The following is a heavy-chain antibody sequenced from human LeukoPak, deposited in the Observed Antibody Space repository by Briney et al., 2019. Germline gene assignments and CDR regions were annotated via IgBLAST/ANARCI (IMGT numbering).Heavy chain of an antibody. V-gene: IGHV3-23*01. CDR1: GFTFSTYA. D-gene: IGHD1-1*01. CDR3: AKAPRHNWNDPFDY. CDR2: ISGRGDTI. Sequence: GGSLRLSCAASGFTFSTYAMSWVRQAPGMGLEWVSAISGRGDTIFYADSVKGRFTVSRDNSKNTLYLQVNSLRAEDTAVYYCAKAPRHNWNDPFDYWGQGSLVTVAS. J-gene: IGHJ4*02.